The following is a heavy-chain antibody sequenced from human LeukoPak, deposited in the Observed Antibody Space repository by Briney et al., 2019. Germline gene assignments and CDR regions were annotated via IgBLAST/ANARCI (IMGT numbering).Heavy chain of an antibody. Sequence: PGRSLRLSCAASGFTFSSYAMHWVRQAPGKWLEWVAVISYDGSNKYYADSVKGRFTISRDNSKNTLYLQMNSLRAEDTAVYYCARDFQLWLNGPVDYWGQGTLVTVSS. J-gene: IGHJ4*02. CDR1: GFTFSSYA. V-gene: IGHV3-30*04. CDR3: ARDFQLWLNGPVDY. D-gene: IGHD5-18*01. CDR2: ISYDGSNK.